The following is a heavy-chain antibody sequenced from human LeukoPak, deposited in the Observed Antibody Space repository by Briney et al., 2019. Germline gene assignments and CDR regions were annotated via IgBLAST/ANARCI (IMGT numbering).Heavy chain of an antibody. V-gene: IGHV4-59*01. J-gene: IGHJ2*01. CDR1: GGYISTYY. Sequence: PSETLSLTCTVSGGYISTYYWSWIRQSPGKGLEWIGYIYYTGITNYNPSLKSRVTISVDTPKNQFSLKLTSVTAADTAVYFCTRGREDHNLWVWYFDPWGRGTLVTVSS. CDR2: IYYTGIT. D-gene: IGHD2-21*01. CDR3: TRGREDHNLWVWYFDP.